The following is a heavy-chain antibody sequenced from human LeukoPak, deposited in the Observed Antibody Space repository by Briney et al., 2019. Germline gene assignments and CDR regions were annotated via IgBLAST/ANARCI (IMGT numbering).Heavy chain of an antibody. J-gene: IGHJ6*02. CDR1: GYSFATRL. V-gene: IGHV5-51*01. CDR2: IYPDDSDA. CDR3: ARXXYGSGSYYNYYGMDV. D-gene: IGHD3-10*01. Sequence: GESLKISCKGSGYSFATRLVAWVRQMPGKGLEWMGIIYPDDSDARYSPSFQGHVTISADKSITTSYLQWSSLNASDTAMYFCARXXYGSGSYYNYYGMDVWGQGTTVTVSS.